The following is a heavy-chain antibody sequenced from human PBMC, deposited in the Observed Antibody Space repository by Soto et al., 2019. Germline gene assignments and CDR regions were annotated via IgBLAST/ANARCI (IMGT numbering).Heavy chain of an antibody. V-gene: IGHV1-2*02. J-gene: IGHJ4*02. CDR2: ISPNSGVT. Sequence: GASVKGSCKASRYTFTDYYMHWVRQAPGQGLEWMGFISPNSGVTNYAQKFQGRITSTSDTSITTAYMELRGLRSDDTAVYYCGLEPTGTGGFDYWGQGTLVTVSS. CDR1: RYTFTDYY. D-gene: IGHD7-27*01. CDR3: GLEPTGTGGFDY.